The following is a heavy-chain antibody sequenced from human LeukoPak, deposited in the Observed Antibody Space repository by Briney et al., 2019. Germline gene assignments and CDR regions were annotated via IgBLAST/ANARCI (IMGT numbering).Heavy chain of an antibody. V-gene: IGHV3-48*02. CDR3: ARERVIAAAGDGFDS. CDR2: ISSSSTTI. D-gene: IGHD2-21*01. Sequence: PGGCLRLSCAASGFTFSDYSMNWVRQAPGKGLEWVSYISSSSTTIFYADSVKGRFTISRDNAKNSLFPQMNGPRDEDTALYYCARERVIAAAGDGFDSWGQGTLVTVSS. J-gene: IGHJ4*02. CDR1: GFTFSDYS.